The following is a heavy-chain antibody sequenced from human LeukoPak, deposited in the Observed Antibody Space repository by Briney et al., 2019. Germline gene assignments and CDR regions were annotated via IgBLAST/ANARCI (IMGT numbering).Heavy chain of an antibody. D-gene: IGHD3-9*01. J-gene: IGHJ4*02. Sequence: GGSLRLSCAASGFTFSSYAMSWVRQAPGKGLEWVSAISGSGGSTYYADSVKGRSTISRDNSKNTLYPQMNSLRAEDTAVYYCAKDLLRYVYWVFDYWGQGTLVTVSS. CDR2: ISGSGGST. CDR3: AKDLLRYVYWVFDY. CDR1: GFTFSSYA. V-gene: IGHV3-23*01.